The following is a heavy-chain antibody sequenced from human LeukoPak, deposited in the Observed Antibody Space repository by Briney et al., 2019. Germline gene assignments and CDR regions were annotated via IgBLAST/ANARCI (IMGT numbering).Heavy chain of an antibody. D-gene: IGHD2-15*01. J-gene: IGHJ4*02. CDR2: ISSGSSYI. V-gene: IGHV3-21*01. CDR3: ARDSDVHCSGGSCTNFDY. CDR1: GFIFSNYW. Sequence: GGSLRLSCATSGFIFSNYWMSWVRQAPGKGLEWVSSISSGSSYIYYSDSVKGRFTISRDNAKKSLYLQMNSLRAEDTAIYYCARDSDVHCSGGSCTNFDYWGQGTLVTVSS.